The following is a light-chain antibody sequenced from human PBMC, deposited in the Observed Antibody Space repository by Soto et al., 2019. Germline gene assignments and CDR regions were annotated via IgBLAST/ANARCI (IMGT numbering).Light chain of an antibody. V-gene: IGLV2-14*01. J-gene: IGLJ2*01. CDR3: AVWDDSLSGMV. CDR1: SSDVGGYKY. CDR2: EVS. Sequence: QSVLTQPASVSGSPGQSITISCTGTSSDVGGYKYVSWYQQHPDKAPKLIIFEVSNRPSGISSRFSGSKSGNTASLTISGLQAEDEADYYCAVWDDSLSGMVFGGGTKLTVL.